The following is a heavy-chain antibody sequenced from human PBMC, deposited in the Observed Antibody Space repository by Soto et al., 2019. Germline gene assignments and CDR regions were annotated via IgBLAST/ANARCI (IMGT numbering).Heavy chain of an antibody. CDR1: GFTFSSYA. Sequence: QVQLVESGGGVVQPGRSLRLSCAASGFTFSSYAMHWVRQAPGKGLEWVAVISYDGSNKYYADSVKGRFTISRDNSKNXXYLQMNSLRAEDTAVYYCAREGIYSSGWYRKPNDYWGQGTLVTVSS. V-gene: IGHV3-30-3*01. CDR3: AREGIYSSGWYRKPNDY. CDR2: ISYDGSNK. J-gene: IGHJ4*02. D-gene: IGHD6-19*01.